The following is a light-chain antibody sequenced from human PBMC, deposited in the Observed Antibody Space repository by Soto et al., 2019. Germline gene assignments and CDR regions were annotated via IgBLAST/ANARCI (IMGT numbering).Light chain of an antibody. CDR1: QSVSSY. Sequence: EIVLTQSPATLSLSPWERATLSCRASQSVSSYLAWYQQKPGQAPRLLIYDASNRATGIPARFSSSGSGTDFTLTISSREPEDFAVYYCQQRSHWPPLTFGGGTKVEI. CDR2: DAS. V-gene: IGKV3-11*01. CDR3: QQRSHWPPLT. J-gene: IGKJ4*01.